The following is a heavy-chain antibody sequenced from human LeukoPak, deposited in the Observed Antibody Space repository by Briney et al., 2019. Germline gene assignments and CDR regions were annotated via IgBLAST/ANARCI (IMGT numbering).Heavy chain of an antibody. D-gene: IGHD3-9*01. J-gene: IGHJ5*02. V-gene: IGHV3-30*02. CDR3: AGTYYDILTGPQNWLDP. Sequence: PGGSLRLSCGASGFTFSSYGMHWVRQAPGKGLEWVAFIRYDGSNKYYADSVKGRFTMSRDNSKNTLYLQMNSLRAEDTGVYYCAGTYYDILTGPQNWLDPWGQGTLVTVSS. CDR1: GFTFSSYG. CDR2: IRYDGSNK.